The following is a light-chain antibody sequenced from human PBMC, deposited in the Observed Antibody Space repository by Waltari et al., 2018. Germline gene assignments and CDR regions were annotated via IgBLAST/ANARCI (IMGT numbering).Light chain of an antibody. Sequence: QSVLTQPPSASGTPGQRVTISCSGGSSNLGSNTVTWYQDPPGTAPKLLIYSDDQRPSGVPDRFSGSRSGTSGYLAISGLQSEDEADYYCALWDDSLNAWIFGGGTRLTVL. V-gene: IGLV1-44*01. CDR3: ALWDDSLNAWI. CDR1: SSNLGSNT. CDR2: SDD. J-gene: IGLJ3*02.